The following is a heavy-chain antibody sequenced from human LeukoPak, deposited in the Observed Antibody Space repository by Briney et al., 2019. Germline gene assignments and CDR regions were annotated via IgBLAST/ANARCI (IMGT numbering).Heavy chain of an antibody. Sequence: GSLRLSCAASGFTVSSDYMSWVRQAPGKGLEWVSVIYSDSRTYYADSVKGRFTISRDNSKNTLYLQMNSLRAEDTSVYYCARDRGYYDSSGYYYTDAFDIWGQGTMVTVSS. D-gene: IGHD3-22*01. CDR2: IYSDSRT. CDR1: GFTVSSDY. CDR3: ARDRGYYDSSGYYYTDAFDI. V-gene: IGHV3-66*01. J-gene: IGHJ3*02.